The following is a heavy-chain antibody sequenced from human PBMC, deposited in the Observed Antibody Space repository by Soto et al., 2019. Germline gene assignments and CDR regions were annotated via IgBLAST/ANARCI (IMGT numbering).Heavy chain of an antibody. J-gene: IGHJ4*02. Sequence: GGSLRLSCAASGFTFSSYGMHWVRQAPGKGLEWVAVIWYDGSNKYYADSVKGRFTISRDNSKNTLYLQMNSLRAEDTAVYYCARLGSGWFFDYWGQGTLVTVSS. D-gene: IGHD6-19*01. CDR2: IWYDGSNK. CDR1: GFTFSSYG. CDR3: ARLGSGWFFDY. V-gene: IGHV3-33*01.